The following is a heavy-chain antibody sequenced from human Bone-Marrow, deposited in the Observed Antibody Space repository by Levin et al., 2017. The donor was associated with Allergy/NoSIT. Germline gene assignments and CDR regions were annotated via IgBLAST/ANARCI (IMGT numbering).Heavy chain of an antibody. J-gene: IGHJ4*02. V-gene: IGHV3-7*01. Sequence: GESLKISCAASGFTFSSYWMSWVRQAPGKGLEWVANIKQDGSEKYYVDSVKGRFTISRDNAKNSLYLQMNSLRAEDTAVYYCARDEGMSIAAASDYWGQGTLVTVSS. D-gene: IGHD6-13*01. CDR2: IKQDGSEK. CDR1: GFTFSSYW. CDR3: ARDEGMSIAAASDY.